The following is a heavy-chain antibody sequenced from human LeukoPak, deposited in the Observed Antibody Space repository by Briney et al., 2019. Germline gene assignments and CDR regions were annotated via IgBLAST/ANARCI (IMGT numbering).Heavy chain of an antibody. Sequence: GGSLRLSCAVSGFTFNSYSMNWVRQAPGKGLVWVSRINSDGSSRSYADSVKGRFTISRDNAKNTLDLQMNSLRAEDTAVYYCAKPREYYYDSSGYDYWGQGTLVTVSS. CDR1: GFTFNSYS. CDR2: INSDGSSR. V-gene: IGHV3-74*01. CDR3: AKPREYYYDSSGYDY. D-gene: IGHD3-22*01. J-gene: IGHJ4*02.